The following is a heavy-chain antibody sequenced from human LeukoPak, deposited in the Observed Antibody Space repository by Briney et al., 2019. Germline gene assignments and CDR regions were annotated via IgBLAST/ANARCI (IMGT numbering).Heavy chain of an antibody. J-gene: IGHJ4*02. D-gene: IGHD1-14*01. CDR3: ARDVSATGGKDY. CDR1: GFTFSSYT. V-gene: IGHV3-21*01. CDR2: ISSSSSY. Sequence: PGGSLRLSCAASGFTFSSYTMNWVRQSPGKGLEWISSISSSSSYYADSVKGRFTISRDNAKNSLYLQMNSLRAEDTAVYYCARDVSATGGKDYWGQGTLVTVSS.